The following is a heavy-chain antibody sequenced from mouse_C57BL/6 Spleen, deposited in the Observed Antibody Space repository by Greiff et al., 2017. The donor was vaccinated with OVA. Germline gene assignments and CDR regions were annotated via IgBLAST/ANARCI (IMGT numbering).Heavy chain of an antibody. CDR2: IYPRSGNT. Sequence: QVQLKESGAELARPGASVKLSCKASGYTFTSYGISWVKQRTGQGLEWIGEIYPRSGNTYYNEKFKGKATLTADKSSSTAYMELRSLTSEDSAVYFCAREDPQGDYFDHWGQGTTLTVSS. CDR1: GYTFTSYG. V-gene: IGHV1-81*01. CDR3: AREDPQGDYFDH. J-gene: IGHJ2*01.